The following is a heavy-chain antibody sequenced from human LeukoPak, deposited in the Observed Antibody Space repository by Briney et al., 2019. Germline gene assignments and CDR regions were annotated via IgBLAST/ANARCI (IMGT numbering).Heavy chain of an antibody. V-gene: IGHV5-51*01. D-gene: IGHD6-19*01. Sequence: GESLKISCKGSGYSFTSYWIGWVRQMSGKGLEWVGIIYPGDSDTRYSPSFQGQVTISADKSISTAYLQWSSLKASDTAMYYCASRRAVAGSPFDYWGQGTLVTVSS. CDR3: ASRRAVAGSPFDY. CDR2: IYPGDSDT. J-gene: IGHJ4*02. CDR1: GYSFTSYW.